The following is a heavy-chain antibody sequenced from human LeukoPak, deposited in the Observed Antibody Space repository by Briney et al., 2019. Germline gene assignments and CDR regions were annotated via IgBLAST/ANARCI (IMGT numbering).Heavy chain of an antibody. CDR3: ARAHNGYDYP. V-gene: IGHV4-34*01. J-gene: IGHJ5*02. D-gene: IGHD5-12*01. CDR2: INHDGST. Sequence: SETLSLTCAVYGGSFTDYYWSWIRQSPGKGLEWIGEINHDGSTNYNPSLKSQVTIAVDRSKNQFSLKLTSVTAADTAVYYCARAHNGYDYPWGQGTLVTVSS. CDR1: GGSFTDYY.